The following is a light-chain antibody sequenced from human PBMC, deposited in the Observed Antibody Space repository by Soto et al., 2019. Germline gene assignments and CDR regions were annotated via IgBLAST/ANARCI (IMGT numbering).Light chain of an antibody. J-gene: IGKJ1*01. V-gene: IGKV3-15*01. CDR2: GAS. CDR3: QQYNIWPQT. CDR1: QSLRSS. Sequence: VMTPSPATLSVSPGERATLSCRASQSLRSSLAWYQQKPGQAPRLLIYGASTRATGIPARFSGSGSGTEFTLTISSLQPEDFAVYFCQQYNIWPQTFGQGTKVDIK.